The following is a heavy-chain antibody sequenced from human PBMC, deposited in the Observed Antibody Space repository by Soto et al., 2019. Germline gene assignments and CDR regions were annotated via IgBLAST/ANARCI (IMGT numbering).Heavy chain of an antibody. Sequence: QVQLQESGPGLVKPSETLSLTCTVSGESISRYYWSWIRLSPGKGLEWIGYIYYSGETNYNPSVTSRVTISVDSTKNQFSLKLSSVTAADTTVYYCSTDQGWEFLKGSGIDVWGQGITVTVSS. CDR2: IYYSGET. D-gene: IGHD3-10*01. CDR3: STDQGWEFLKGSGIDV. CDR1: GESISRYY. J-gene: IGHJ6*02. V-gene: IGHV4-59*01.